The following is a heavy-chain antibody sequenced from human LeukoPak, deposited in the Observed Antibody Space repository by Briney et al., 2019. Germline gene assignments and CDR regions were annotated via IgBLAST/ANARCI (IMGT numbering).Heavy chain of an antibody. J-gene: IGHJ4*02. CDR3: ARDKTRDSYSGRFRVDY. V-gene: IGHV1-18*01. CDR1: GYTFTNYG. D-gene: IGHD5-24*01. CDR2: ISPYSGNT. Sequence: GASVKVSCKASGYTFTNYGISWVRQAPGQGLKWMGWISPYSGNTDYAQKLQGRVAVTTDTSTSTAYMELRSLRSDDTAVYYCARDKTRDSYSGRFRVDYWGQGTLVTVSS.